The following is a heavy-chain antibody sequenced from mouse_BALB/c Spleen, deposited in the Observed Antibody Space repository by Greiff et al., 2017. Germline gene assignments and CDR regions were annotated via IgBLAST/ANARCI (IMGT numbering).Heavy chain of an antibody. CDR2: ISGYNGAT. D-gene: IGHD2-4*01. Sequence: LVKTGASVKISCKASGYSFTGYYMHWVKQSHGKSLEWIGYISGYNGATSYNQKLKGKATFTVDKSSSTACMQFNRLTSEDSAVYYCARRDYDYDSAWFAYWGQGTLVTVSA. CDR3: ARRDYDYDSAWFAY. J-gene: IGHJ3*01. V-gene: IGHV1S34*01. CDR1: GYSFTGYY.